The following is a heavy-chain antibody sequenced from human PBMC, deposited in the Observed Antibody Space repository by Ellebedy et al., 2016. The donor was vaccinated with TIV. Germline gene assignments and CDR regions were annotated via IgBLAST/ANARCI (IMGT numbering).Heavy chain of an antibody. CDR2: VYYSGST. CDR1: GGSISTYY. D-gene: IGHD3-10*01. Sequence: SETLSLTCTVSGGSISTYYWSWIRQPPGKGLEWIGYVYYSGSTNYNPSLESRVTISVGTSKNQFSLKLSSVTAADTAVYYCARDSVVRGGSLGYWGQGTLVTVSS. V-gene: IGHV4-59*12. J-gene: IGHJ4*02. CDR3: ARDSVVRGGSLGY.